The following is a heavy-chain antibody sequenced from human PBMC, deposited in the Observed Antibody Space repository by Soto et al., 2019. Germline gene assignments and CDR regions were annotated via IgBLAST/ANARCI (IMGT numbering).Heavy chain of an antibody. CDR1: GFTFSSYA. V-gene: IGHV3-30*18. Sequence: QVQLVESGGGVVQPGRSLRLSCAASGFTFSSYAMHWVRQAPGKGLEWVAAIWYDGSEKWYADSVKGRFTISRDNSKNTRYLQMDSLRAEDTAVYYCEQEADAFDIWGQGTMVTVSS. CDR3: EQEADAFDI. J-gene: IGHJ3*02. CDR2: IWYDGSEK.